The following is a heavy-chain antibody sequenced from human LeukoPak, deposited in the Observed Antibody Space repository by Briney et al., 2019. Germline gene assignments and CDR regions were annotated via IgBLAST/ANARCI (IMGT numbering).Heavy chain of an antibody. CDR3: ARGRIAARLGQRYYYYMDV. Sequence: SETLSLTCTVSGGSISSYYWSWIRQPAGKGLEWIGRIYTSGSTNYNPSLKSRVTMSVDTSKNQFSLKLSSVTAADTAVYYCARGRIAARLGQRYYYYMDVWGKGTTVTISS. J-gene: IGHJ6*03. D-gene: IGHD6-6*01. CDR1: GGSISSYY. CDR2: IYTSGST. V-gene: IGHV4-4*07.